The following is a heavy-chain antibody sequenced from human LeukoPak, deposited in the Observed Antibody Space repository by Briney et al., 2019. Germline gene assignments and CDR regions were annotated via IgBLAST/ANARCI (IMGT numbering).Heavy chain of an antibody. CDR3: AGDGDRTSWYYY. Sequence: PSETLSLTCTVSGASISSWYWSWIRQPAGKGLEWLGHRYSSGSIKYNPSLKSRVTISVDKSKNQFSLKLSSVTAADTAVYYCAGDGDRTSWYYYWGQGTLVTVSS. V-gene: IGHV4-4*07. D-gene: IGHD6-13*01. J-gene: IGHJ4*02. CDR2: RYSSGSI. CDR1: GASISSWY.